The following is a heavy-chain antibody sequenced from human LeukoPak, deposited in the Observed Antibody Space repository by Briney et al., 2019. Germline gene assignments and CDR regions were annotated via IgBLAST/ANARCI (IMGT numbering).Heavy chain of an antibody. CDR1: GGSINRYY. D-gene: IGHD5-12*01. V-gene: IGHV4-59*08. Sequence: SSETLSLTCTVSGGSINRYYWSWIRQPPGKGLEWIGYIYYSGNTNYNPSLKSRVTISVDTSQNQFSLNLSSVTAADTAVYYCARVRYRAYVPRYFFDYWGQGTLVTVSS. J-gene: IGHJ4*02. CDR2: IYYSGNT. CDR3: ARVRYRAYVPRYFFDY.